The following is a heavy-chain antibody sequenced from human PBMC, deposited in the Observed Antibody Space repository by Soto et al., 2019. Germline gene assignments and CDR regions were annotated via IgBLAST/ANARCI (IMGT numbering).Heavy chain of an antibody. Sequence: GAPVKVSCKASGYTFTGYYMHWVRQAPGQGLEWMGWINPNSGGTNYAQKFQGWVTMTRDTSISTAYMELSRLRSDDTAVYYCARDPGTTSRDFWGVYYYYHGMAVWGQGTTVTVSS. V-gene: IGHV1-2*04. CDR3: ARDPGTTSRDFWGVYYYYHGMAV. CDR2: INPNSGGT. D-gene: IGHD3-3*01. J-gene: IGHJ6*02. CDR1: GYTFTGYY.